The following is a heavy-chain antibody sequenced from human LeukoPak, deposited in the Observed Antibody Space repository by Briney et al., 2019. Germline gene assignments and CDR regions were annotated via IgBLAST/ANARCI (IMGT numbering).Heavy chain of an antibody. CDR3: ARRGDY. V-gene: IGHV4-39*01. J-gene: IGHJ4*02. CDR1: GGSVSSTYYY. CDR2: IYYSGTT. Sequence: KTSETLSLTCTVSGGSVSSTYYYWGWIRQPPGKGLEWIGSIYYSGTTYYNPSLKSRVSISMDTSKNQFSLRVSSVTAADTAVYYRARRGDYWGQGTLVTVSS. D-gene: IGHD3-10*01.